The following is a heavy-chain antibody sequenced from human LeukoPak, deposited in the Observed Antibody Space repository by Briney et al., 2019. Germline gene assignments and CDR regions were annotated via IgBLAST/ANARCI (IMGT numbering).Heavy chain of an antibody. CDR2: IIPIFGTA. CDR3: ARSVYDSSGYYPVGY. Sequence: ASVKVSCKASGGTFSSYAISWVRQAPGQGLEWMGGIIPIFGTANYAQKFQGRVTITADESTSTAYMELSSLRSEDTAVYYCARSVYDSSGYYPVGYWGQGTLVTVSS. J-gene: IGHJ4*02. V-gene: IGHV1-69*01. D-gene: IGHD3-22*01. CDR1: GGTFSSYA.